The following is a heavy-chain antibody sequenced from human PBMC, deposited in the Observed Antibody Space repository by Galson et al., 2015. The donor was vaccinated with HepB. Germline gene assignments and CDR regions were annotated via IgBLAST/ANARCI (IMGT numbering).Heavy chain of an antibody. V-gene: IGHV4-34*01. Sequence: SETLSLTCAVYGGSFSGYYGGWIHPPPGKGLEWIGEINHSGSTNYNPSLKSRATISVDTSKNQFSLKLSSVTAADTPVYYCARPRGIFGAKGYYMDVWGKGTTVTVSS. CDR2: INHSGST. CDR1: GGSFSGYY. J-gene: IGHJ6*03. CDR3: ARPRGIFGAKGYYMDV. D-gene: IGHD3-3*01.